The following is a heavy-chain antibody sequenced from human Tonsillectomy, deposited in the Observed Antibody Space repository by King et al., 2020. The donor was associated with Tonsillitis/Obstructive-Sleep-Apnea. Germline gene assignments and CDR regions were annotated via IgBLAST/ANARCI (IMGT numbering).Heavy chain of an antibody. CDR3: ARDNRDIAATIKCDY. CDR1: GYAFTTYG. V-gene: IGHV1-18*01. CDR2: ISAYNGDT. Sequence: QLVQSGAEVKKPGASVKVSCKTSGYAFTTYGISWVRQAPGQGLEWMGWISAYNGDTNYAQKVQGRVTMTTDTSTSTAYMELRSLRSDDTAVYYCARDNRDIAATIKCDYWGQGTLVTGSS. J-gene: IGHJ4*02. D-gene: IGHD5-12*01.